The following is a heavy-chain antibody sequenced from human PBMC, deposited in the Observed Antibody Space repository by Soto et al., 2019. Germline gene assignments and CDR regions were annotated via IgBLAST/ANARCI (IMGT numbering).Heavy chain of an antibody. CDR1: GFTFSDYY. CDR3: ARGVTGYCTNGVCYTYSYWFDP. Sequence: GGSLRLSCAASGFTFSDYYMSWIRQAPGKGLEWVSYISSSGSTIYYADSVKGRFTISRDNAKNSLYLQINSLRADDTAVYYCARGVTGYCTNGVCYTYSYWFDPWGQGTLVTVSS. CDR2: ISSSGSTI. J-gene: IGHJ5*02. D-gene: IGHD2-8*01. V-gene: IGHV3-11*01.